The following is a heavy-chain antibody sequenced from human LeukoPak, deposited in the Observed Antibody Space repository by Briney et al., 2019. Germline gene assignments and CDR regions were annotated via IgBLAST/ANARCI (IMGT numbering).Heavy chain of an antibody. CDR1: ADFFSSNW. CDR2: IYPGDSDT. Sequence: GESLQISCWAAADFFSSNWSVCWVQMPGKGLEWMGIIYPGDSDTRYSPSFQGQVTISADKSISTASLQWSSLNASETDVCDRATPRYEAVRPYYYYYVMDVWGQGTTVTVSS. V-gene: IGHV5-51*01. D-gene: IGHD6-6*01. CDR3: ATPRYEAVRPYYYYYVMDV. J-gene: IGHJ6*02.